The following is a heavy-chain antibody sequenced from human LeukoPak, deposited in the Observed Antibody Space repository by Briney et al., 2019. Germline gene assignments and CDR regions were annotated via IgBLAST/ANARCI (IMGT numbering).Heavy chain of an antibody. J-gene: IGHJ3*02. CDR3: ARDRILLWFGELLTGDDAFDI. CDR2: ISSSSSTI. Sequence: PGGSLRLSCAASGFTFSSYSMNWVRQAPGKGLEWVSYISSSSSTIYYADSVKGRFTVSRDNAKNSLYLQMNSLRDEDTAVYYCARDRILLWFGELLTGDDAFDIWGQGTMVTVSS. D-gene: IGHD3-10*01. CDR1: GFTFSSYS. V-gene: IGHV3-48*02.